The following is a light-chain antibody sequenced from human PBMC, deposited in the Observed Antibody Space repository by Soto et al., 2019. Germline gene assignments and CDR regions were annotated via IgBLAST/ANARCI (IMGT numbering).Light chain of an antibody. Sequence: EIVLTQSPGTLSLSPGERATLSCRASQSISSTYFAWYRKKSGQAPRLLIYAASSRATGIPDRFSGSGSGTDFTLTISRLEPEDFAVYYCQKYFAYSWTFGQGTRVEIK. CDR3: QKYFAYSWT. CDR2: AAS. CDR1: QSISSTY. J-gene: IGKJ1*01. V-gene: IGKV3-20*01.